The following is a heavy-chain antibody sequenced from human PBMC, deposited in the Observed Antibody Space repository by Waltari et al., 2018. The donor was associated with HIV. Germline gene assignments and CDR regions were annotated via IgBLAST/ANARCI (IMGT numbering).Heavy chain of an antibody. CDR3: ARDINGGWGY. V-gene: IGHV3-48*01. CDR1: GFTFSNYT. Sequence: EVQLLESGGGWVQPGGSLRLSCWASGFTFSNYTMNWVRQDPGKGLEWVSYISRSSSSIFYADSVKGRFTISRDNAKNSLYLQMNSLRVEDTAVYYCARDINGGWGYWGQGTLVTVAS. D-gene: IGHD7-27*01. J-gene: IGHJ4*02. CDR2: ISRSSSSI.